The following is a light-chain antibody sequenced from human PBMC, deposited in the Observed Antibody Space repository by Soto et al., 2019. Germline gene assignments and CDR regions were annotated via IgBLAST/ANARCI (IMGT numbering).Light chain of an antibody. CDR3: CSYAGSCTPVV. J-gene: IGLJ2*01. V-gene: IGLV2-11*01. CDR1: SSDVGGYNY. Sequence: QSALTQPRSVSGSPGQSVTISCTGTSSDVGGYNYVSWYQQHPGKAPKLMIYDVSKRPSGVPDRFSGSKSGNTASLTISGLQAEDEAEYYCCSYAGSCTPVVFGGGTKLTVL. CDR2: DVS.